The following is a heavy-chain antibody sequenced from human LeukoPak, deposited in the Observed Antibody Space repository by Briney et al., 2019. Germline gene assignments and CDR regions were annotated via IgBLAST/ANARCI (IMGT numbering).Heavy chain of an antibody. CDR2: MNPNSGNT. D-gene: IGHD3-22*01. CDR3: ARYYYDSSGYYRFFSY. J-gene: IGHJ4*02. Sequence: GASVKVSCKASGYTFTSYDINWVRHATGQGLEWMGWMNPNSGNTGYAQKFQGRVTMTRNTSISTAYMELSSLRSEDTAVYYCARYYYDSSGYYRFFSYWGQGTLVTVSS. V-gene: IGHV1-8*01. CDR1: GYTFTSYD.